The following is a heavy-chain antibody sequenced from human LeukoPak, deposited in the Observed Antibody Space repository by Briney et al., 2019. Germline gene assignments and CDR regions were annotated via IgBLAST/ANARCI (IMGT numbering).Heavy chain of an antibody. J-gene: IGHJ1*01. Sequence: GGSLRLSCAASGFTFSSYGMHWVRQAPGKGLEWVAVISYDGSNKYYADSVKGRFTISRDNAKNSLFLQMNSLRAEDTAVYYCARIYCSSGSCFEYFQHWGQGTLVTVSS. CDR3: ARIYCSSGSCFEYFQH. V-gene: IGHV3-30*03. CDR2: ISYDGSNK. D-gene: IGHD2-15*01. CDR1: GFTFSSYG.